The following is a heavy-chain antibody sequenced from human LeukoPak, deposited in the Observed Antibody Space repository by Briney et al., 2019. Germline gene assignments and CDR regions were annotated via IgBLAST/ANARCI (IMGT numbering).Heavy chain of an antibody. J-gene: IGHJ4*02. CDR2: ISYSGST. Sequence: PSQTLSLTCTVSGVSINSANYYWNWIRQPPGKGLEWIGYISYSGSTHYNPSLKSRATISADTSKNQFSLKLTSMTAADTAVYHCARGGEGYNYVYWGQGTLVTVSS. V-gene: IGHV4-30-4*01. CDR3: ARGGEGYNYVY. CDR1: GVSINSANYY. D-gene: IGHD5-24*01.